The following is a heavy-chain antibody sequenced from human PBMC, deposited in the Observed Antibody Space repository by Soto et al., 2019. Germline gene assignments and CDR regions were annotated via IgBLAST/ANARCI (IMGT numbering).Heavy chain of an antibody. Sequence: PSETLSLTCTVSGGSISSSSYYWGWIRQPPGKGLEWIGNIYYTGSTYYNPSLKSRVTISVDTSKNQFSLKLSSVTAADTAVYYCARRSWESSSWYYFGYWGQGTLVTVSS. D-gene: IGHD6-13*01. V-gene: IGHV4-39*01. CDR3: ARRSWESSSWYYFGY. J-gene: IGHJ4*02. CDR1: GGSISSSSYY. CDR2: IYYTGST.